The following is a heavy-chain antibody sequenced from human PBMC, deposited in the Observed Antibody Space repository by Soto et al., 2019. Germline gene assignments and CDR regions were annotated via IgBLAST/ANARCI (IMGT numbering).Heavy chain of an antibody. D-gene: IGHD6-6*01. V-gene: IGHV3-30-3*01. CDR1: GFTFSIYV. J-gene: IGHJ4*02. Sequence: QVKLVESGGGVVQPGRSLRLSCAASGFTFSIYVMHWVRQAPGKGLEWVAVISFDGSNKYYADSVKGRFTIARDNSKNTLYLQLSSLRAEDTAVYYCARERYGSSSFLFDNWGQGTLVAVCS. CDR3: ARERYGSSSFLFDN. CDR2: ISFDGSNK.